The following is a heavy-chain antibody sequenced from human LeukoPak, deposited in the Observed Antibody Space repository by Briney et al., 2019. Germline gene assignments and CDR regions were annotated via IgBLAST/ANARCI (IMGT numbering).Heavy chain of an antibody. V-gene: IGHV1-18*01. CDR3: AKVAGDRMDY. Sequence: GASVKVSCKASGYTFATYGFCWVRQAPGHGLEWMGWISANTGKTDYAREFQGRVTMTTDTSTSTAYMELRSLRPDDTATYYCAKVAGDRMDYWGQGTLLTVSS. J-gene: IGHJ4*02. D-gene: IGHD6-13*01. CDR2: ISANTGKT. CDR1: GYTFATYG.